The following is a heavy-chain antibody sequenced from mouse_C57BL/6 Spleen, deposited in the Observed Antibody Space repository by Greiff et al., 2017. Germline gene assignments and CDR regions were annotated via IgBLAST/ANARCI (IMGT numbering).Heavy chain of an antibody. CDR2: INPNNGGT. CDR3: AYGSSYEAFAY. J-gene: IGHJ3*01. CDR1: GYTFTDYN. V-gene: IGHV1-18*01. D-gene: IGHD1-1*01. Sequence: EVQLQQSGPELVKPGASVKIPCKASGYTFTDYNMDWVKQSHGKSLEWIGDINPNNGGTIYNQKFKGKATLTVDKSSSTAYMELRSLTSEDTAVYYCAYGSSYEAFAYWGQGTLVTVSA.